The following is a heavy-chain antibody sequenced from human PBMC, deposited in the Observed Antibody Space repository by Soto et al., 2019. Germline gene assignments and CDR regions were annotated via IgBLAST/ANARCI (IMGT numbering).Heavy chain of an antibody. CDR1: GFTFSSFW. Sequence: EVQLVESGGGLVQPGGSLRLSCAVSGFTFSSFWMHWVRQAPGEGLVWVSRINTDGSSTSYADSVKGTFNISRDNAKNTLYLQINSLRVEATAMYYCAKREVHTSGLTYWGQGTLVTVSS. V-gene: IGHV3-74*01. J-gene: IGHJ4*02. D-gene: IGHD5-18*01. CDR3: AKREVHTSGLTY. CDR2: INTDGSST.